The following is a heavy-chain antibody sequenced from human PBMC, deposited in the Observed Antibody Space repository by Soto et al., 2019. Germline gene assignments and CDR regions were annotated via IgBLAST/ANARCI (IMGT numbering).Heavy chain of an antibody. CDR3: AKAGFSSGWSPSYFDY. Sequence: EVQLLESGGGLVQPGMSLRLSCAASGFTFSSYAMNWVRQAPGKGLEWVSAMSGTGGSTYYADSVQGRFTISRDNSKNTLYLQMNSLRVEDTAVFYCAKAGFSSGWSPSYFDYWGQGTLVTVSS. CDR2: MSGTGGST. V-gene: IGHV3-23*01. D-gene: IGHD6-19*01. J-gene: IGHJ4*02. CDR1: GFTFSSYA.